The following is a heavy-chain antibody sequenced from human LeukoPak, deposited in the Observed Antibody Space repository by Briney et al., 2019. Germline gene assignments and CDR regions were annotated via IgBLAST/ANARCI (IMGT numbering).Heavy chain of an antibody. CDR2: IKQDGSDK. V-gene: IGHV3-7*01. D-gene: IGHD3-10*01. CDR3: ARHSSGSYYTY. J-gene: IGHJ4*02. CDR1: GFTFSSSW. Sequence: GVSLRLSCAASGFTFSSSWMSWVRQALGKGLEWVAHIKQDGSDKYYVDSVKGRFTISRDNAKNSLYLQLNSLRVEDTAMYYCARHSSGSYYTYWGQGTLVTVSS.